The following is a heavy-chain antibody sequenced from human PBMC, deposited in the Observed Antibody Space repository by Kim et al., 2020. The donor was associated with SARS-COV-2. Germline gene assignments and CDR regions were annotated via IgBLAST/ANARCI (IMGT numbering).Heavy chain of an antibody. CDR2: ISYDGSNK. J-gene: IGHJ4*02. Sequence: GGSLRLSCAASGFTFSSYAMHWVRQAPGKGLEWVAVISYDGSNKYYADSVKGRFTISRDNSKNTLYLQMNSLRAEDTAVYYCARDHPRARYDFWIGFDYWGQGTLVTVSS. V-gene: IGHV3-30-3*01. CDR3: ARDHPRARYDFWIGFDY. CDR1: GFTFSSYA. D-gene: IGHD3-3*01.